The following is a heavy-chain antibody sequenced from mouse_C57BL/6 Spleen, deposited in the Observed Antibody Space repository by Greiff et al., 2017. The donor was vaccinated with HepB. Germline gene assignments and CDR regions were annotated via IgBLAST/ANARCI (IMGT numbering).Heavy chain of an antibody. CDR2: ISSGGSYT. V-gene: IGHV5-6*01. CDR3: ARSYGSSSFDY. Sequence: EVKLVESGGDLVKPGGSLKLSCAASGFTFSSYGMSWVRQTPDKRLEWVATISSGGSYTYYPDSVKGRFTISRDNAKNTLYLQMSSLKSEDTAMYYCARSYGSSSFDYWGQGTTLTVSS. J-gene: IGHJ2*01. CDR1: GFTFSSYG. D-gene: IGHD1-1*01.